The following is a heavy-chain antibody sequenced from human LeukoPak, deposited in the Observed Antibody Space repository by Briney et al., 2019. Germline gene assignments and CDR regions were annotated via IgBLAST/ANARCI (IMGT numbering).Heavy chain of an antibody. CDR1: GFTFSDYA. CDR3: ARGAYYFDY. CDR2: ISGSGDRA. V-gene: IGHV3-23*01. Sequence: AGGSLRLSCITSGFTFSDYAMTWVRQAPGKGLEWVSVISGSGDRAFHAGSVKGRFTISRDNSKDTLYLQMNSLRAEDAAVYYCARGAYYFDYWGQGNLVTVSS. J-gene: IGHJ4*02.